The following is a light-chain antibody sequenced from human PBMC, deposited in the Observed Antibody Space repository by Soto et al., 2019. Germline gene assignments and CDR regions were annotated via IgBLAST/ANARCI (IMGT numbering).Light chain of an antibody. Sequence: EIVMTQSPATLSVSPGERATLSCRASQSVSNNLAWYQQKPGQAPRLLSYHASTRATGIPARFSGSGSGTECTITISSLPSGDFAVYYCQQSNKWPLTFGGGTKVEIK. J-gene: IGKJ4*01. CDR3: QQSNKWPLT. V-gene: IGKV3-15*01. CDR1: QSVSNN. CDR2: HAS.